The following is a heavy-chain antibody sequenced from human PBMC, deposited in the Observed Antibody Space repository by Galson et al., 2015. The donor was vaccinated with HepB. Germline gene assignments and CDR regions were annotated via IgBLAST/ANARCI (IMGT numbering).Heavy chain of an antibody. V-gene: IGHV3-7*03. Sequence: SLRLSCAASGFTFNYYWMSWVRQAPGKGLEWVANIKEDGSEKYYVDSVKGRFTISRDNAKNSLYLQMNSLRVEDTAVYYCARDRSFSSSWYQPIRREAFDIWGQGTMVSVSS. CDR2: IKEDGSEK. D-gene: IGHD6-13*01. J-gene: IGHJ3*02. CDR3: ARDRSFSSSWYQPIRREAFDI. CDR1: GFTFNYYW.